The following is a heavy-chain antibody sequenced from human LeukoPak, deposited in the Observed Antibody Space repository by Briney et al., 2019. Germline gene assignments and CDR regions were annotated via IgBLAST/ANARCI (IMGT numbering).Heavy chain of an antibody. V-gene: IGHV1-2*02. J-gene: IGHJ4*02. CDR1: GYTFTGYY. D-gene: IGHD3-3*01. CDR3: ATLYDIWSGPDFYFDY. CDR2: IDPDNGGT. Sequence: ASVKVSCKPSGYTFTGYYLHWLRQAPGQGLEWMGWIDPDNGGTKYAQKFLGRISMTSDTSISTAYLELSRLRSDDTAVYYCATLYDIWSGPDFYFDYWGQGTLVTVSS.